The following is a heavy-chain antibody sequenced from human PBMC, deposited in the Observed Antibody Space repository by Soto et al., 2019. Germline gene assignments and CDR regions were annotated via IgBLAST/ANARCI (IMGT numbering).Heavy chain of an antibody. V-gene: IGHV3-21*01. CDR3: ARGLRRERWFGELGDAFDI. Sequence: GGSLRLSCAASGFTFSSYSMNWVRQAPGKGLEWVSSISSSSSYIYYADSVKGRFTISRDNAKNSLYLQMNSLRAEDTAVYYCARGLRRERWFGELGDAFDIWGQGTMVTVSS. D-gene: IGHD3-10*01. J-gene: IGHJ3*02. CDR2: ISSSSSYI. CDR1: GFTFSSYS.